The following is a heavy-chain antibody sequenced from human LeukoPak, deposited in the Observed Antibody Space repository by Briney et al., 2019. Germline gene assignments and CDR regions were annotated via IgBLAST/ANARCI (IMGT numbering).Heavy chain of an antibody. D-gene: IGHD3-16*01. V-gene: IGHV3-21*01. CDR1: GFTFSSYT. Sequence: GGSLRLSCAASGFTFSSYTMNWVRQAPGKGLEWVSSIRSSSSYIYYADSVKGRFTISRDNAKKSLYLQMNSLRAEDTAVYYCARVRWGGLYYFDYWGQGTLVTVSS. CDR2: IRSSSSYI. CDR3: ARVRWGGLYYFDY. J-gene: IGHJ4*02.